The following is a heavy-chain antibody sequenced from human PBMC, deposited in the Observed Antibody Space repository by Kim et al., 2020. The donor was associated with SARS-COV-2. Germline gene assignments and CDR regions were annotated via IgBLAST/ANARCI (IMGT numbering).Heavy chain of an antibody. Sequence: DSTYYRESVRGRFTISRDNSKSTLFLQMNSLTAEDTAVYYCAKDRGDSAVWGQGTLVIVSS. D-gene: IGHD2-21*02. CDR3: AKDRGDSAV. CDR2: DST. J-gene: IGHJ4*02. V-gene: IGHV3-23*01.